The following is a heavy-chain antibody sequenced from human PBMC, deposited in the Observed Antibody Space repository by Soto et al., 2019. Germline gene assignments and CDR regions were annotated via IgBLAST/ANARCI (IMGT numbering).Heavy chain of an antibody. D-gene: IGHD6-19*01. CDR3: AKDGGIAVAGNGNDY. J-gene: IGHJ4*02. Sequence: EVQLLESGGGLVQPGGSLRLSCAACGFTFSSYAMSWVRQAPGKGLEWVSAISGSGGSTYYADSVKGRFTISRDNSKNTLYLQMNSLRAEDTAVYYCAKDGGIAVAGNGNDYWGQGTLVTVSS. CDR2: ISGSGGST. CDR1: GFTFSSYA. V-gene: IGHV3-23*01.